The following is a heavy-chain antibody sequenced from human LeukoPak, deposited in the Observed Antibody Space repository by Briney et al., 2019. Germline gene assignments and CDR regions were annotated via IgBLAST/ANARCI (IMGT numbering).Heavy chain of an antibody. J-gene: IGHJ4*02. CDR1: GFTFSSYS. V-gene: IGHV3-48*02. D-gene: IGHD2-2*02. Sequence: PGGSLRLSCAASGFTFSSYSMNWVRQAPGKGLEWVSYISSSSSTIYCADSVKGRFTISRDNAKNSLYLQMNSLRDEDTAVYYYARGPAAIPWHLRFDYWGQGTLVTVSS. CDR2: ISSSSSTI. CDR3: ARGPAAIPWHLRFDY.